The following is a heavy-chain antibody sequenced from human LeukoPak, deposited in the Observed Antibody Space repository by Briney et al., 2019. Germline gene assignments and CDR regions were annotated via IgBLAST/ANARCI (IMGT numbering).Heavy chain of an antibody. CDR2: INHSGST. CDR1: GGSFSGYY. V-gene: IGHV4-34*01. D-gene: IGHD6-19*01. J-gene: IGHJ5*02. Sequence: SETLSLTCAVYGGSFSGYYWSWLRQPPGKGLEWIGEINHSGSTNYNPSLKSRVTISVDTSKNQFSLKLSPVTAADTAVYYCARGRYSSGWFESGWFDPWGQGTLVTVSS. CDR3: ARGRYSSGWFESGWFDP.